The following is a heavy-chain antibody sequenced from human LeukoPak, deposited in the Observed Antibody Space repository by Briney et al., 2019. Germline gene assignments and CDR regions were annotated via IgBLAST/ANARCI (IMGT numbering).Heavy chain of an antibody. V-gene: IGHV1-18*01. Sequence: GASVKVSCKASGYTFTSYGISWVRQAPGQGLEWMGWISAYNGNTNYAQKFQGRVTMTRDMSTSTVYMELSSLRSEDTAVYYCARALDLSSSWSYFDYWGQGTLVTVSS. J-gene: IGHJ4*02. CDR1: GYTFTSYG. CDR3: ARALDLSSSWSYFDY. D-gene: IGHD6-13*01. CDR2: ISAYNGNT.